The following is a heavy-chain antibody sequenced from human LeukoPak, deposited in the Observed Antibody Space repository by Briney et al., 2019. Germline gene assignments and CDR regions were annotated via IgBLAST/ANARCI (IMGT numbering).Heavy chain of an antibody. CDR3: AKVIVGATYYFDY. CDR2: ISGSGGST. V-gene: IGHV3-23*01. J-gene: IGHJ4*02. D-gene: IGHD1-26*01. CDR1: GFTFSSYA. Sequence: GGSLRLSCAASGFTFSSYAMSWVRQAPGKGLEWVSAISGSGGSTYYADSVKGRFTISRDNSKNTLYLPMNSLRAEDTAVYYCAKVIVGATYYFDYWGQGTLVTVSS.